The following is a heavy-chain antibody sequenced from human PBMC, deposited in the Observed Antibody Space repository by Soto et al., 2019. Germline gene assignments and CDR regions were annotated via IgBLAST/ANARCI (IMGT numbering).Heavy chain of an antibody. CDR3: ARVRDAFGMDV. J-gene: IGHJ6*02. CDR1: GCFISNGGYY. V-gene: IGHV4-31*03. CDR2: IHYRGST. D-gene: IGHD2-2*01. Sequence: PSETLSLTCSVSGCFISNGGYYWNWIRQTPGKGLEWLGYIHYRGSTNYNPSLNSRLTMSLDMSKNQFSLKLTSVTAADTAVYFCARVRDAFGMDVWGQGTTVTVSS.